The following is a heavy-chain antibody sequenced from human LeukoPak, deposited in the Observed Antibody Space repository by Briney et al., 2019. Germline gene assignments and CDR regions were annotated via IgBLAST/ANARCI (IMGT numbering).Heavy chain of an antibody. Sequence: GGSLRLSCAASGFTFSDYGMVWVRQAPGKGLEWVSSISSSSSYIYYADSVKGRFTISRDNAENSLFLQMNSLRAEDTAVYYCAREGGYYDSNGYYLTFDYWGQGTLVTVSS. D-gene: IGHD3-22*01. V-gene: IGHV3-21*01. CDR2: ISSSSSYI. CDR3: AREGGYYDSNGYYLTFDY. J-gene: IGHJ4*02. CDR1: GFTFSDYG.